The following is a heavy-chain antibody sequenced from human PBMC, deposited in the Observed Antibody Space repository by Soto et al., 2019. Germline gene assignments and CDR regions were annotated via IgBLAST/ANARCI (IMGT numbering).Heavy chain of an antibody. D-gene: IGHD1-7*01. Sequence: SETLSLTCTVSGGSFTSNNWCTCVRQPPGQGLEWIGEIYRTGSTNYNPSLKSRVTISLDKSENQFSLKVTSLTAADTAVYYCASRDPGTSVDYWGQGTLVTVSS. CDR1: GGSFTSNNW. CDR2: IYRTGST. CDR3: ASRDPGTSVDY. V-gene: IGHV4-4*02. J-gene: IGHJ4*02.